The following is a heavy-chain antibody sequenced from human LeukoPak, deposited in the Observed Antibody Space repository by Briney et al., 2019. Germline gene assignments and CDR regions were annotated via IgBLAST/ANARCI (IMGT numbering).Heavy chain of an antibody. D-gene: IGHD2-2*01. CDR2: ISYDGSNK. CDR3: ARPPGYQLPKEMFLYY. V-gene: IGHV3-30-3*01. J-gene: IGHJ4*02. CDR1: GFTFSSHA. Sequence: PSGGSLRLSCAASGFTFSSHAMHWVRQAPGKGLEWVAVISYDGSNKYYADSVKGRFTISRDNSKNTLYLQMKSLRAEDTAVYYCARPPGYQLPKEMFLYYWGQGTLVTVSS.